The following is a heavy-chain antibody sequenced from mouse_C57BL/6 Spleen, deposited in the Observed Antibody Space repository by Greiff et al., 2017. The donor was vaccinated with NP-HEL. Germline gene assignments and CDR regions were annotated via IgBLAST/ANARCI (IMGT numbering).Heavy chain of an antibody. CDR2: IYPGSGST. Sequence: VQLQQPGAELVKPGASVKMSCKASGYTFTSYWITWVKQRPGQGLEWIGDIYPGSGSTNYNEKFKSKATLTVDTSSSTAYMQLSSLTSEDSAVYHCARSLITTVAMDYWGQGTSVTVSS. CDR1: GYTFTSYW. D-gene: IGHD1-1*01. J-gene: IGHJ4*01. V-gene: IGHV1-55*01. CDR3: ARSLITTVAMDY.